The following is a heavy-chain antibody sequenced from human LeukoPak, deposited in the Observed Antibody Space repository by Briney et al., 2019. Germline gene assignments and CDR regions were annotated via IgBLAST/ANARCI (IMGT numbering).Heavy chain of an antibody. V-gene: IGHV4-30-4*01. CDR2: IYYSGSI. J-gene: IGHJ5*02. CDR1: GGSISSYH. Sequence: SETLSLTCTVSGGSISSYHWSWIRQPPGKGLEWIGYIYYSGSIYYNPSLKSRVTISVDTSKNQFSLKLSSVTAADTAVYYCARVRWGIDGDYGDWFDPWGQGTLVTVSS. D-gene: IGHD4-17*01. CDR3: ARVRWGIDGDYGDWFDP.